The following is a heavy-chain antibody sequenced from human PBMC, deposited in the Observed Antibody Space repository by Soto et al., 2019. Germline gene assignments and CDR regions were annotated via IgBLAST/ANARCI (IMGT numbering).Heavy chain of an antibody. V-gene: IGHV3-74*01. Sequence: EVQLVESGGGLVQPGGSLRLSCAASGFTFSSYWMHWVRQAPGKGLVWVSRIKSDGSGTSYADSVKGRLTISRDNAKNPLYLQMNSLRAEDTAVDYCARGDGDYYDGNGYLGRHGGQGTLVTVSS. J-gene: IGHJ4*02. CDR1: GFTFSSYW. D-gene: IGHD3-22*01. CDR3: ARGDGDYYDGNGYLGRH. CDR2: IKSDGSGT.